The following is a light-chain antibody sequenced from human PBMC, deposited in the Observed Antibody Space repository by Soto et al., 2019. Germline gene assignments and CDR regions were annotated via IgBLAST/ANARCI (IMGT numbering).Light chain of an antibody. Sequence: QSVLTQPASVSGSPGQSITISCTGTNSDLGSYNLVSWFQQHPGKVPKVIIYEVVQRPSGVPDRFSGSKSGNTASLTVSGLQAADEADYFCKSYAGSNTYVFGSGTKVTVL. CDR2: EVV. CDR1: NSDLGSYNL. CDR3: KSYAGSNTYV. J-gene: IGLJ1*01. V-gene: IGLV2-14*02.